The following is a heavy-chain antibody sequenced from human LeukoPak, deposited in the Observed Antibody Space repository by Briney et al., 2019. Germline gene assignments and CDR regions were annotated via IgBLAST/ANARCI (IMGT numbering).Heavy chain of an antibody. D-gene: IGHD1-26*01. CDR1: GFTFSSYW. CDR3: ARADLLATAGDPWFDY. CDR2: IKSDGSST. V-gene: IGHV3-74*01. Sequence: HPGGSLRLSCAASGFTFSSYWMHWVRQAPGKGLVWVSRIKSDGSSTSYADSVKGRFTISRDNAKNTLYLQMNSLRAEDTAVYSCARADLLATAGDPWFDYWGQGTLVTVSS. J-gene: IGHJ4*02.